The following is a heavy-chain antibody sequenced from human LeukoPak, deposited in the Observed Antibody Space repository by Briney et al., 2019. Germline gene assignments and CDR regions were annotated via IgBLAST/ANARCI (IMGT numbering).Heavy chain of an antibody. D-gene: IGHD1-26*01. CDR1: GYSFTSYW. CDR3: ARPSPLPGSYWFDY. J-gene: IGHJ4*02. V-gene: IGHV5-51*01. CDR2: IYPGDSDT. Sequence: GESLKISCKGSGYSFTSYWIGWVRQMPGRGLEWMGIIYPGDSDTRYSPSFQGQVTISADKSISTAYLQWSSLKASDTAIYYCARPSPLPGSYWFDYWGQGTLVTVSS.